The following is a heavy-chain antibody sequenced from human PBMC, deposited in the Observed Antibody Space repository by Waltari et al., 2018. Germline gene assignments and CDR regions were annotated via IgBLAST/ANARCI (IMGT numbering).Heavy chain of an antibody. V-gene: IGHV4-4*07. CDR2: IYTSGST. CDR3: ARDAPKAVAGTGESNAFDI. D-gene: IGHD6-19*01. J-gene: IGHJ3*02. CDR1: GGSIRSYY. Sequence: QVQLQESGPGLVKPSETLSLTCTVSGGSIRSYYWRWIRQPAGQGLEWIGRIYTSGSTNYNPSLKSRVTMSVDTSKNQFSLKLSSVTAADTAVYYCARDAPKAVAGTGESNAFDIWGQGTMVTVSS.